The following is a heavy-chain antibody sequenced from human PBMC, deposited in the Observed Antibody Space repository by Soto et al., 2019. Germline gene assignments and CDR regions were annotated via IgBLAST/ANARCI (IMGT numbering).Heavy chain of an antibody. CDR3: ARGGASSWNNYYYGMDV. Sequence: PGGSLRLSCAASGFSFSSYGMSWVRQAPGKGLEWVSGVSVGGDNTNYVDSVKGRFTISRDNSKNTLYLQMNSLRAEDTAVYYCARGGASSWNNYYYGMDVWGQGTTVTVSS. D-gene: IGHD6-13*01. CDR1: GFSFSSYG. CDR2: VSVGGDNT. V-gene: IGHV3-23*01. J-gene: IGHJ6*02.